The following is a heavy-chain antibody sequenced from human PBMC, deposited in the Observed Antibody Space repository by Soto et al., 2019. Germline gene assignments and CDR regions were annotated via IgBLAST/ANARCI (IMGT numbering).Heavy chain of an antibody. Sequence: SETLSLTCAVYGGSFSGYYWSWIRQPPRKGLEWIGEINHSGSTNYNPSLKSRVTISVDTSKNQFSLKLSSVTAADTAVYYCARGLSYYYDSSGSQGRGAFDIWGQGTMVTVSS. CDR1: GGSFSGYY. CDR2: INHSGST. V-gene: IGHV4-34*01. D-gene: IGHD3-22*01. J-gene: IGHJ3*02. CDR3: ARGLSYYYDSSGSQGRGAFDI.